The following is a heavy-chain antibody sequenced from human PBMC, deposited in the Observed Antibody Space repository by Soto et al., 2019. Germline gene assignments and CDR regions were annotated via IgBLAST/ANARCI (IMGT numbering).Heavy chain of an antibody. V-gene: IGHV4-39*01. Sequence: SETLSLTCDVSGGSIDNSHSYWGWVRQPPGKGLEWIGSIFYLGSSYYNPSLNSRVTMSVDTSKNQFSLRLRSVTAADTALYFCARHSLALRKNNWFDPWGQGIMLTVSS. CDR1: GGSIDNSHSY. J-gene: IGHJ5*02. CDR2: IFYLGSS. D-gene: IGHD3-3*02. CDR3: ARHSLALRKNNWFDP.